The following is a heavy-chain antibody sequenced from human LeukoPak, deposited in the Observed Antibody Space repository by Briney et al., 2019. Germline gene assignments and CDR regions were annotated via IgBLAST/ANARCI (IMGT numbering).Heavy chain of an antibody. CDR2: IIPIFGTA. CDR1: GGTFSSNA. Sequence: SVKVSCKASGGTFSSNAISWVRQAPGQGLEWMGGIIPIFGTANYAQKFQGRVTITADESTSTAYMELSSLRSEDTAVYYCARARGITGTTGAFDIWGQGTMVTVSS. J-gene: IGHJ3*02. V-gene: IGHV1-69*01. D-gene: IGHD1-7*01. CDR3: ARARGITGTTGAFDI.